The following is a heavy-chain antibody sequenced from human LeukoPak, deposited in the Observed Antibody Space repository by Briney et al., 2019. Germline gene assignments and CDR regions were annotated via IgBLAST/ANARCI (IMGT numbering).Heavy chain of an antibody. Sequence: GGSLRLSCAASGFTFSSNGMHWVRQAPGKGLEWVGVIWYDGSNKYYADSVKGRFTISRDNSKNTLYLQMNSLRAEDTAVYYCARPYYSNYYYYGMDVWGQGTTVTVSS. V-gene: IGHV3-33*01. CDR3: ARPYYSNYYYYGMDV. CDR1: GFTFSSNG. D-gene: IGHD4-11*01. J-gene: IGHJ6*02. CDR2: IWYDGSNK.